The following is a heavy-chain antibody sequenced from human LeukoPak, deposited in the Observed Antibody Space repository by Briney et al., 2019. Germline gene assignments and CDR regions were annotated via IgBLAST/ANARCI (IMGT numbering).Heavy chain of an antibody. CDR1: GFTFSSYN. Sequence: GGSLRLSCAASGFTFSSYNMNWVRLAPGKGPEWISYISSTSNTMYYADSVKGRFTISRDNAKNSLYLQMNSLRAEDTAVYYCATESGTYSGTCFDYWGQGTLVTVSS. CDR2: ISSTSNTM. J-gene: IGHJ4*02. D-gene: IGHD1-26*01. CDR3: ATESGTYSGTCFDY. V-gene: IGHV3-48*01.